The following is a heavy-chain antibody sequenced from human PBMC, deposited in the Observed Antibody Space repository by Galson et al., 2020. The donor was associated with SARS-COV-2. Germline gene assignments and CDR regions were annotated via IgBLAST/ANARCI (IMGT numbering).Heavy chain of an antibody. Sequence: ASVKVSCKASGYTFTSYDINWVRQATGQGLEWMGWMNPNSGNTGYAQKFQGRVTMTRNTSISTAYMELSSLRSEDTAVYYCARDPRSRYCSGGSWYSDGMDVWGQGTTVTVSS. D-gene: IGHD2-15*01. CDR3: ARDPRSRYCSGGSWYSDGMDV. CDR1: GYTFTSYD. V-gene: IGHV1-8*01. J-gene: IGHJ6*02. CDR2: MNPNSGNT.